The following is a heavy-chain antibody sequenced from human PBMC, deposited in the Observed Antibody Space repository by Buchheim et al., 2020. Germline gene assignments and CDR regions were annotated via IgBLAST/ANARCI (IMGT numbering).Heavy chain of an antibody. CDR1: GYTFSNYH. Sequence: QVQLVQSGAEVKKPGASVKVSCKASGYTFSNYHINWVRQATGQGPEWMGWVHPHNGHTGYAQKFQGRVTMTRNTSISTAYMELSSLRSEDTAVYYCARNRYHSTVTSFHYDYWGQGTL. CDR2: VHPHNGHT. CDR3: ARNRYHSTVTSFHYDY. D-gene: IGHD4-17*01. V-gene: IGHV1-8*01. J-gene: IGHJ4*02.